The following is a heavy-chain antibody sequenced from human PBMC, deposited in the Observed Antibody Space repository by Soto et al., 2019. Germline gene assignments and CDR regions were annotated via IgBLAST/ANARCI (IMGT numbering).Heavy chain of an antibody. CDR2: IIPIFGTA. CDR3: ARDGGYCSGGSCYSRGGYFDY. D-gene: IGHD2-15*01. J-gene: IGHJ4*02. Sequence: QVQLVQSGAEVKKPGSSVNVSCKASGGTFSSYAISWVRQAPGQGLEWMGGIIPIFGTANYAQKFQGRVTITADESTSTADMELSSLRSEDTGVYYCARDGGYCSGGSCYSRGGYFDYLGQGNLVTVSS. CDR1: GGTFSSYA. V-gene: IGHV1-69*01.